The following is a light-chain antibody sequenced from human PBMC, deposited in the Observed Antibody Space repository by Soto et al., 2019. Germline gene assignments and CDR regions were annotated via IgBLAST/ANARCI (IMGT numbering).Light chain of an antibody. CDR2: AAS. V-gene: IGKV1-39*01. Sequence: QLTQSPSSLSASVGDRVIITCRASQSVSRSLNWYQQKPGQPPKLLLYAASTLHSGVPSRFSGSGSGTECTLTISSLQPEDFATYYCQQNAITPPWTFGQGTKVDIK. CDR1: QSVSRS. J-gene: IGKJ1*01. CDR3: QQNAITPPWT.